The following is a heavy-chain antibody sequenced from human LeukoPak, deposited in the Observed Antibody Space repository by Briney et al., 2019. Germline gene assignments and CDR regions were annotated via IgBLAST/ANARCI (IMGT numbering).Heavy chain of an antibody. D-gene: IGHD3-10*01. V-gene: IGHV3-53*01. CDR2: ISSGDNT. J-gene: IGHJ5*02. CDR1: GFTVNNKY. Sequence: GGSLRLSCAASGFTVNNKYMNWVRQAPGKGLEWVSVISSGDNTYYADSVKGRFTISRDNSKNTLYLQMNSLRAEDTAVYYCASLTGNWFDPWGQGTLVTVSS. CDR3: ASLTGNWFDP.